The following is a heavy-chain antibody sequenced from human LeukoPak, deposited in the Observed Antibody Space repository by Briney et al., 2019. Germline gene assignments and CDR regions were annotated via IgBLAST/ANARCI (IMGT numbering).Heavy chain of an antibody. V-gene: IGHV3-21*01. CDR2: ISSSSSYI. J-gene: IGHJ4*02. D-gene: IGHD1-26*01. CDR1: GFTFSSYS. CDR3: ARVLVGATRALDY. Sequence: GGSLRLSCAASGFTFSSYSMNWVRQAPGKGLEWVSSISSSSSYIYYADSVKGRFTISRDNAKNSLYLQMNSLRAEDTAVYYCARVLVGATRALDYWGQGTLVTVSS.